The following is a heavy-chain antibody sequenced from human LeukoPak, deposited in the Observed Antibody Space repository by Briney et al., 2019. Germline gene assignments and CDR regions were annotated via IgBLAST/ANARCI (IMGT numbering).Heavy chain of an antibody. CDR1: GFTFSSYW. D-gene: IGHD3-22*01. CDR3: ARPLYDSSGYRFDY. CDR2: IKQDGSEK. J-gene: IGHJ4*02. V-gene: IGHV3-7*01. Sequence: PGGSLRLSCAASGFTFSSYWMSWVRQAPGKGLEWVANIKQDGSEKYYVDSVKGRFTISRDNAKNSLYLQMNSLRAEDTAVYYCARPLYDSSGYRFDYWGQGTLVTVSS.